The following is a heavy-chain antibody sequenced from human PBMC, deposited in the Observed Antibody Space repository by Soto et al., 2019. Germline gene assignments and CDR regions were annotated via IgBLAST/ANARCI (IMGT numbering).Heavy chain of an antibody. V-gene: IGHV3-15*07. CDR1: GFTFSNAW. Sequence: GGSLRLSCAASGFTFSNAWMNWVRQAPGKGLEWVGRIKSKTDGGTTDYAAPVKGRFTISRDDSKNTLYLQMNSLKTEDTAGYYCTTDYDILTGYYIRLDYWGQGTLVTVSS. CDR3: TTDYDILTGYYIRLDY. CDR2: IKSKTDGGTT. J-gene: IGHJ4*02. D-gene: IGHD3-9*01.